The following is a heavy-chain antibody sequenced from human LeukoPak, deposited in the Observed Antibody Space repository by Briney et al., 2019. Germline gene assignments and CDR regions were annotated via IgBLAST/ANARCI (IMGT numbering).Heavy chain of an antibody. J-gene: IGHJ3*01. V-gene: IGHV4-59*08. CDR2: VYYTGST. D-gene: IGHD2-21*02. Sequence: SETLSLTCTLSAGSITTYYWNWIRQPPGKGLEWVGYVYYTGSTIYAPSLNSRVTISLDMSKKQFSLKLNSVTAADTAVYYCARRVVVTPTSLDAFDVWSQGTMVTVSS. CDR3: ARRVVVTPTSLDAFDV. CDR1: AGSITTYY.